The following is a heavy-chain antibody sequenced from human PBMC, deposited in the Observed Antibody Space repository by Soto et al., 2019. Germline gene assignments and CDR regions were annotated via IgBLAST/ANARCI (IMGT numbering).Heavy chain of an antibody. J-gene: IGHJ5*02. CDR1: GGSFSGYY. V-gene: IGHV4-34*01. CDR2: INHSGST. Sequence: SETLSLTCAVYGGSFSGYYWSWIRQPPGKGLEWIGEINHSGSTNYNPSLKSRVTISVDTSKNQFSLKLSSVTAADTAVYYCARGLGDYVGANWFDPWGQGTLVTVSS. D-gene: IGHD3-16*01. CDR3: ARGLGDYVGANWFDP.